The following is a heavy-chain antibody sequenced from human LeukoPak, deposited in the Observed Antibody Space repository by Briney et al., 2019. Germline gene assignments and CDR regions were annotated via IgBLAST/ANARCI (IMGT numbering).Heavy chain of an antibody. V-gene: IGHV3-30-3*01. J-gene: IGHJ6*02. CDR1: GFTFSSYA. D-gene: IGHD3-22*01. CDR2: ISYDGSNK. CDR3: ARGPNYYYYYYYGMDV. Sequence: PGGSLRLSCAASGFTFSSYAMHWVRQAPGKGLEWVAVISYDGSNKYYADSVKGRFTISRDNSKNTLYLQMNSLRAEDTAVYYCARGPNYYYYYYYGMDVWGQGTTVTVSS.